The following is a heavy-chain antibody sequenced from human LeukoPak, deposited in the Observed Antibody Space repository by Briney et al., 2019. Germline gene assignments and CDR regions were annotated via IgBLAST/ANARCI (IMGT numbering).Heavy chain of an antibody. CDR2: IYSGGST. D-gene: IGHD5-24*01. CDR1: GFTFSSYA. V-gene: IGHV3-53*01. CDR3: ARDNFNYLDAFDI. Sequence: GGSLRLSCAASGFTFSSYAMSWVRQAPGKGLEWVSVIYSGGSTYYADSVKGRLTISRDNSKNTLYLQMNSLRAEDTAVYYCARDNFNYLDAFDIWGQGTMVTVSS. J-gene: IGHJ3*02.